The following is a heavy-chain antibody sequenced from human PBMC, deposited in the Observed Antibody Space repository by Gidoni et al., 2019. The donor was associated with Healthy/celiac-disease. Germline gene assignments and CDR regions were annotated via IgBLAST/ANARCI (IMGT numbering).Heavy chain of an antibody. J-gene: IGHJ5*02. CDR1: GRSFRGYY. D-gene: IGHD3-10*01. Sequence: QVQLQQWGAGLLKPSETLPLSCSVYGRSFRGYYWSWIRPPPGKGLEWIGKINHSGSTNYNPSLKSRVTISVDTSKNQFSLKLSSVTAADTAVYYCARGYTMVRGVSLWFDPWGQGTLVTVSS. V-gene: IGHV4-34*01. CDR2: INHSGST. CDR3: ARGYTMVRGVSLWFDP.